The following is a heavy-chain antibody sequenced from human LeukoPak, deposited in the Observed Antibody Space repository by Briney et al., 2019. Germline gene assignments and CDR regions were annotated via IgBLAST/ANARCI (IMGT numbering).Heavy chain of an antibody. Sequence: GGSLRLSCAASGFTFSSYWMNWVRQAPGKGLVWVSRIASDGSSTTYADSVKGRFSISRDNSKNTLYLQMNSLRVEDTAVYYCAGDPNYYDSSGYTFYYYYGMDVWGQGTTVTVSS. CDR3: AGDPNYYDSSGYTFYYYYGMDV. D-gene: IGHD3-22*01. V-gene: IGHV3-74*01. CDR1: GFTFSSYW. J-gene: IGHJ6*02. CDR2: IASDGSST.